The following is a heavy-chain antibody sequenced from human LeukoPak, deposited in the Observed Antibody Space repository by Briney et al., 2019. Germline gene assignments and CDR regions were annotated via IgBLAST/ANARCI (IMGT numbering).Heavy chain of an antibody. CDR2: ISGTGDNT. CDR3: AKMKGHPLPKYYMDV. CDR1: GFTFRGFA. Sequence: GGSLRLSCAASGFTFRGFAMSWVRRTPGKGLEWVSGISGTGDNTLYADSVKGRFTISRDNSKNTLYLEMNSLRAEDTAIYYCAKMKGHPLPKYYMDVWGQGTTVTVSS. V-gene: IGHV3-23*01. D-gene: IGHD1-26*01. J-gene: IGHJ6*01.